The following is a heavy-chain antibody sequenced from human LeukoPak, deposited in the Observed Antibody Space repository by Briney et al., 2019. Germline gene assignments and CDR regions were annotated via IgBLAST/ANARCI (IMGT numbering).Heavy chain of an antibody. Sequence: GGSLRLSCVGSGVMFSNYYMYWVRQAPGKGLGWVSRIKNAGIDTIYADSVKGRFTVSRDNAKNTVYLQMSSLRAEDTAVYYCARGGYRHNVDVWGEGTTVTVSS. CDR2: IKNAGIDT. CDR3: ARGGYRHNVDV. CDR1: GVMFSNYY. V-gene: IGHV3-74*01. D-gene: IGHD3-16*02. J-gene: IGHJ6*04.